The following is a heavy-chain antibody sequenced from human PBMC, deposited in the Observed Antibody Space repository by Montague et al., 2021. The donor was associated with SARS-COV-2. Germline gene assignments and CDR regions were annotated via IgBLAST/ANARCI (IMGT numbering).Heavy chain of an antibody. V-gene: IGHV4-59*01. CDR2: IYSSGST. CDR1: GASMSGSY. CDR3: ARAQNTCFIANCVNYFDV. D-gene: IGHD1-1*01. Sequence: SETLSLTCTVSGASMSGSYWGWVRQPPGKGPEWIGNIYSSGSTHYNPSLKSRVTISVDTSKSQSSLRLTSVTAADTAIYFCARAQNTCFIANCVNYFDVWGLGALVTVSS. J-gene: IGHJ4*02.